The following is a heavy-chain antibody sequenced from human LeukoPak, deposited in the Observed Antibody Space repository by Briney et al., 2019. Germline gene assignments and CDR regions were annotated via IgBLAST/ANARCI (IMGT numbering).Heavy chain of an antibody. D-gene: IGHD2/OR15-2a*01. J-gene: IGHJ4*02. CDR3: WKVLCGREPKSGDY. CDR1: GFTFSTYA. CDR2: ISCNGISK. V-gene: IGHV3-64D*09. Sequence: PVGSLRLSCSASGFTFSTYAMHWVRQAPGKGLEYVSAISCNGISKYYAASVKGRFINPRDNSNHTLYLQTSILYAGEEAVYYWWKVLCGREPKSGDYWGKGTLDTVSS.